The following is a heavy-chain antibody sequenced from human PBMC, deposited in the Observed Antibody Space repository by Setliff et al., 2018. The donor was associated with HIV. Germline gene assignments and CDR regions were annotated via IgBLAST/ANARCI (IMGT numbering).Heavy chain of an antibody. Sequence: PGGSLKTSCQGSGYSFPNYWIGWVRQTPGKRLEWVGVIYPGDTDTRYSPYSQGQVTISADKSISTAYLQWSSLMVSYTGMYYCVRRRGSGRGTFDIWGQGTMVTVSS. D-gene: IGHD2-15*01. CDR2: IYPGDTDT. CDR3: VRRRGSGRGTFDI. CDR1: GYSFPNYW. V-gene: IGHV5-51*01. J-gene: IGHJ3*02.